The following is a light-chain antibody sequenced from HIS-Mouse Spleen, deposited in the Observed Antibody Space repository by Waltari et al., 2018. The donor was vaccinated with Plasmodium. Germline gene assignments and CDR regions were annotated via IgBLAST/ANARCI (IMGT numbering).Light chain of an antibody. V-gene: IGKV3-15*01. CDR3: QQYNNWSFT. CDR1: QGVSSN. CDR2: GAS. Sequence: EIVMTQSPATLSVSPGERATLSCRASQGVSSNLAWYQQKPGQAPRLLIYGASTRPTGIPARFSGSGSGTEFTLTISSLQSEDFAVYYCQQYNNWSFTFGPGTKVDIK. J-gene: IGKJ3*01.